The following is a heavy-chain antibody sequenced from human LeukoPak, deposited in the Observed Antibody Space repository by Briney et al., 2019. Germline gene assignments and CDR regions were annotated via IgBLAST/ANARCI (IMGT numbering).Heavy chain of an antibody. Sequence: ETLSLTCAVYGGSFSGYYWSWVRQPPGKGLEWIGEINHSGSTNYNPSLKSRVTISVDTSKNQFSLKLSPVTAADTAVYYCAGHDGSSWYYAFDVWGQGTMVTVSS. J-gene: IGHJ3*01. CDR3: AGHDGSSWYYAFDV. CDR2: INHSGST. D-gene: IGHD6-13*01. V-gene: IGHV4-34*01. CDR1: GGSFSGYY.